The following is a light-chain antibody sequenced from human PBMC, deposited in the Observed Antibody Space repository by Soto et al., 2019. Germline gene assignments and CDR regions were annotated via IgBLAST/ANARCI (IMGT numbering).Light chain of an antibody. Sequence: EIVMTQSPDNLSVSPGGRATLSCRTSQSITTKLAWYQQKPGQSPRLLIPDASTRATGIPARFSGSGSYTEFTLTICRLHSEDFAVYFCQQYNSWPRTFGQGNNVEI. CDR1: QSITTK. CDR3: QQYNSWPRT. V-gene: IGKV3-15*01. CDR2: DAS. J-gene: IGKJ1*01.